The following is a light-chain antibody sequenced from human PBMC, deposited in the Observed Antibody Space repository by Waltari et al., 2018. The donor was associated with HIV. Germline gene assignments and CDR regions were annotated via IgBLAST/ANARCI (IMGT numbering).Light chain of an antibody. J-gene: IGKJ5*01. CDR1: QGIANW. V-gene: IGKV1D-12*01. CDR2: GAS. CDR3: QQTNSFPIT. Sequence: DIQMTQFPSSVSASVGDRVTMTCRVTQGIANWVAWYQQKPGKAPKLLIHGASILQEGVPSRFSGSGSGTIFTLTIKTLQPEDFATYFCQQTNSFPITFGQGTRLDSK.